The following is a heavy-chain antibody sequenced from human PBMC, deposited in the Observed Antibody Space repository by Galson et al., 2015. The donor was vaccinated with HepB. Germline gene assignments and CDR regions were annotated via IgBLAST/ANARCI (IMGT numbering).Heavy chain of an antibody. V-gene: IGHV3-30-3*01. D-gene: IGHD3-22*01. CDR2: RSYDGSNK. CDR1: GFTFSRYA. J-gene: IGHJ4*02. CDR3: ARVYYDSSGYCCGYFDY. Sequence: SLRLSCAASGFTFSRYAMHWVRQAPGKGREGVEVRSYDGSNKYYADSVKGRFTISRDNSKNTLYLQMNSLRPEDTAEYYCARVYYDSSGYCCGYFDYWGQGTQVTVSS.